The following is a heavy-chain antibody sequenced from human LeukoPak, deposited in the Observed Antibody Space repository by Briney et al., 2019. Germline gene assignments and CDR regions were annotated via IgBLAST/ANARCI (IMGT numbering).Heavy chain of an antibody. Sequence: SETLALTCAVYGGSFSGYYWTFVRQTPGKGLEWIGEIGHGGGTNYHPSLKSRVSISIDTSKKQFSLRLSSVTAADTAVYYCATIKRGNIFGYFDFWGQGIPVTVSS. CDR2: IGHGGGT. CDR3: ATIKRGNIFGYFDF. V-gene: IGHV4-34*01. CDR1: GGSFSGYY. D-gene: IGHD5-18*01. J-gene: IGHJ4*02.